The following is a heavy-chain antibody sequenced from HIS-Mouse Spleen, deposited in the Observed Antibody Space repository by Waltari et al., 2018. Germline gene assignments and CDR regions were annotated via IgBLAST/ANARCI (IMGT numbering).Heavy chain of an antibody. CDR3: AKDRGSPLYFDY. V-gene: IGHV3-30*18. D-gene: IGHD1-26*01. Sequence: QVQLVESGGGVVQPGRSLRLSCAASGFTFSSYGMHWVRQAQGKGLEGLAVLSYDESNKDYADSGKGRFTISRDNSKNTLYLQMNSLRAEDTAVYYCAKDRGSPLYFDYWGQGTLVTVSS. J-gene: IGHJ4*02. CDR2: LSYDESNK. CDR1: GFTFSSYG.